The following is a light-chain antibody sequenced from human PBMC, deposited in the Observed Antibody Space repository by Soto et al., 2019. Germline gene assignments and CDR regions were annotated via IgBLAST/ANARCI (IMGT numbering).Light chain of an antibody. CDR3: HCYDVSLRGPI. V-gene: IGLV1-40*01. CDR2: DNN. Sequence: QLVLTQPPSVFGAPGQSVTISCTGSSSNIGAGYDVHWYQQLPGTAPKVLIYDNNNRPSGVPDRFSGSNSGTSASLAISGLQAEDEADYYCHCYDVSLRGPIFGGGTKLTVL. CDR1: SSNIGAGYD. J-gene: IGLJ2*01.